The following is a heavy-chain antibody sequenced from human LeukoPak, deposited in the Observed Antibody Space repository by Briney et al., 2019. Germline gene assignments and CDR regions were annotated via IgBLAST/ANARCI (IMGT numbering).Heavy chain of an antibody. D-gene: IGHD6-19*01. CDR3: ARDVVAVDSNWFDP. J-gene: IGHJ5*02. CDR1: GYTFSGYH. V-gene: IGHV1-2*02. CDR2: IDPYSGGT. Sequence: GAPVKVSCKTSGYTFSGYHIHWMRQAPGQGLEWIGWIDPYSGGTHFAEKFQGRVTLTRDTSITTLYMELTNLKSDDTSIYFCARDVVAVDSNWFDPWGQGTLVTVSS.